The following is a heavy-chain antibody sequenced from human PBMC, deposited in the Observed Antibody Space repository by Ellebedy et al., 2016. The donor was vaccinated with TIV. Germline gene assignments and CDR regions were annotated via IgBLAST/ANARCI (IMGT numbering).Heavy chain of an antibody. J-gene: IGHJ4*02. D-gene: IGHD3-3*01. V-gene: IGHV4-61*01. Sequence: SETLSLTXSVSGASVSVGTYYWTWIRQPPGKGLDWIGYVYYNGHTNYNPSLKSRVTISLDTSKNQFSLNLRSMTAADTAVYYCASLPYDFWSGYYPDCWGPGTLVTVSS. CDR1: GASVSVGTYY. CDR3: ASLPYDFWSGYYPDC. CDR2: VYYNGHT.